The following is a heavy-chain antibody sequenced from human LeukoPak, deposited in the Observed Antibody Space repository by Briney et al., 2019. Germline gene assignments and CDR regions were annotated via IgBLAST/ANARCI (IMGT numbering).Heavy chain of an antibody. CDR1: GYTFNGYY. D-gene: IGHD4-17*01. CDR3: ASSGGEDYGDPRYYYYYYMDV. V-gene: IGHV1-2*02. J-gene: IGHJ6*03. Sequence: GASVKVSCKASGYTFNGYYMHWVRQAPGQGLEWMGWINPNNGGTKYAQNFQGRVTMTRDTSISTAYMELSRLRSDDTAAYYCASSGGEDYGDPRYYYYYYMDVWGKGTTVTVSS. CDR2: INPNNGGT.